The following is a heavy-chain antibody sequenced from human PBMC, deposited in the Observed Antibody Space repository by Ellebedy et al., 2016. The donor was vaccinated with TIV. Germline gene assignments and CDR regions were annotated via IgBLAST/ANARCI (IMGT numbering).Heavy chain of an antibody. CDR2: IDPSDSYT. CDR1: GFNFSDFW. D-gene: IGHD7-27*01. J-gene: IGHJ5*02. V-gene: IGHV5-10-1*01. Sequence: PGGSLRLSCKASGFNFSDFWITWVRQTPGEGLEWMGRIDPSDSYTNYRPSFQGHVTISVDKSTNTSYLQWNSLRASDTAMYYCWRIGLGLPADLWGQGTLVTVSS. CDR3: WRIGLGLPADL.